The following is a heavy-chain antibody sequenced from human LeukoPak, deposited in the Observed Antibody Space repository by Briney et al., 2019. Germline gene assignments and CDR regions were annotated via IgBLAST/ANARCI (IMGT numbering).Heavy chain of an antibody. V-gene: IGHV4-59*01. CDR1: GGSISSYY. CDR3: ARALYYDFWSGYYLDV. D-gene: IGHD3-3*01. CDR2: IYYSGST. Sequence: PSETLSLTCTVSGGSISSYYWSWIRQPPGKGLEWIGYIYYSGSTNYNPSLKSRVTISVDTSKNQFSLKLSSVTAADTAVYYCARALYYDFWSGYYLDVWGKGTTVTVSS. J-gene: IGHJ6*04.